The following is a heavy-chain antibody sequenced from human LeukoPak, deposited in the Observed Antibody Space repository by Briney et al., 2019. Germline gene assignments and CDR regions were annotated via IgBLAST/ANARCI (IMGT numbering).Heavy chain of an antibody. J-gene: IGHJ5*02. V-gene: IGHV1-2*02. Sequence: GASVKVSCKASGYTFTGYYMHWVRQAPGQGLEXXXXXXXNSGGTNYAQKFQGXVTMTRDTSISTAYMELSRLRSDDTAVYYCARSDILTGYRYNWFDPWGQGTLVTVSS. CDR1: GYTFTGYY. CDR3: ARSDILTGYRYNWFDP. D-gene: IGHD3-9*01. CDR2: XXXNSGGT.